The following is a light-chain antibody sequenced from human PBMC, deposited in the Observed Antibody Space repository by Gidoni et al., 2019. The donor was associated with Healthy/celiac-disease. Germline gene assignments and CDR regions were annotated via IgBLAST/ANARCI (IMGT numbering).Light chain of an antibody. V-gene: IGLV1-44*01. CDR2: SNN. Sequence: QSVLTQPHSASGTPEQRVTISRSGSRANIGSNTVNWYQQLPGTAPKLLIYSNNQRPSGVPDRFSCSKSGTSASLAISGLQSEDEADYYCAAWDDSLNGVVFGGGTKLTVL. CDR3: AAWDDSLNGVV. J-gene: IGLJ2*01. CDR1: RANIGSNT.